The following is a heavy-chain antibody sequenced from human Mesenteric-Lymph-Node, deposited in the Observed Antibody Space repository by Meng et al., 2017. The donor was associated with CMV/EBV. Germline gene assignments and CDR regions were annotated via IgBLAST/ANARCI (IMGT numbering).Heavy chain of an antibody. Sequence: GYTLTELSMHWVRQAPGKGLEWMGGFDPEDGETIYAQKFQGRVTMTEDTSTDTAYMELSSLRSEDTAVYYCATDLVVYYGSGSYTDYWGQGTLVTVSS. V-gene: IGHV1-24*01. CDR2: FDPEDGET. J-gene: IGHJ4*01. CDR1: GYTLTELS. D-gene: IGHD3-10*01. CDR3: ATDLVVYYGSGSYTDY.